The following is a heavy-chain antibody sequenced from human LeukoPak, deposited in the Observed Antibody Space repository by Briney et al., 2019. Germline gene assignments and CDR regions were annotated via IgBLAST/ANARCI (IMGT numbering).Heavy chain of an antibody. V-gene: IGHV1-8*02. CDR2: MNPNSGNT. CDR1: GYTFNTYY. J-gene: IGHJ4*02. D-gene: IGHD3-10*01. CDR3: ARGLQYYYGSGSDDY. Sequence: ASVKVSCKASGYTFNTYYIHWVRQAPGQGLEWMGWMNPNSGNTGYAQKFQGRVTMTRNTSISTAYMELSSLRSEDTAVYYCARGLQYYYGSGSDDYWGQGTLVTVSS.